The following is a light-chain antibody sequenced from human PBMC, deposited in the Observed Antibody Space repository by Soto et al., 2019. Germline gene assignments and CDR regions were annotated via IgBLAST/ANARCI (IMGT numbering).Light chain of an antibody. V-gene: IGKV3-15*01. J-gene: IGKJ2*01. Sequence: EIVMTQSPATLSVSPGERATLSCRASQRVSTNLAWYQQKPGQAPRLLIYGASTRATGIPGRCSGSGAETEFTLTISNLQSEDFAVYYCQQYSDWPPTYTFGQGTKLEIK. CDR1: QRVSTN. CDR3: QQYSDWPPTYT. CDR2: GAS.